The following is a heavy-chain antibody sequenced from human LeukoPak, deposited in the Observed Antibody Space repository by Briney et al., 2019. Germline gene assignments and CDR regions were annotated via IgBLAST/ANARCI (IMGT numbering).Heavy chain of an antibody. Sequence: SETLSLTCTVSGGSINSYYWSWIRQPPGKRLEWIGFIYSSGSTDYNPSLGSRVTISLDTSKNQFSLKMTSVTAADTAVYYCARGRDGSSPWYFDYWGQGTLVTVSS. CDR1: GGSINSYY. CDR2: IYSSGST. D-gene: IGHD5-24*01. CDR3: ARGRDGSSPWYFDY. J-gene: IGHJ4*02. V-gene: IGHV4-59*01.